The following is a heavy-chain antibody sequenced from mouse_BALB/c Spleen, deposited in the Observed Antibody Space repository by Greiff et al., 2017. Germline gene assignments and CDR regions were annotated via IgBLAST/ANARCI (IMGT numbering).Heavy chain of an antibody. CDR1: GFSLTSYG. D-gene: IGHD2-2*01. CDR2: IWAGGST. CDR3: ARDSYYGYEYYAMDY. V-gene: IGHV2-9*02. J-gene: IGHJ4*01. Sequence: LQESGPGLVAPSQSLSITCTVSGFSLTSYGVHWVRQPPGKGLEWLGVIWAGGSTNYNSALMSRLSISKDNSKSQVFLKMNSLQTDDTAMYYCARDSYYGYEYYAMDYWGQGTSVTVSS.